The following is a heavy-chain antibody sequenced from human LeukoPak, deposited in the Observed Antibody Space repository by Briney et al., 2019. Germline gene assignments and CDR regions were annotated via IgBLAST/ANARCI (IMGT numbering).Heavy chain of an antibody. D-gene: IGHD3-22*01. CDR1: GYTFTSYG. J-gene: IGHJ4*02. CDR3: ARVPSGPYYYDSNY. Sequence: ASVKVSCKASGYTFTSYGISWVRQAPGQGLEWMGWISAYNGNTNYAQKLQGRVTMTTDTSTSTAYMELRSLRSDDTAVYYCARVPSGPYYYDSNYWGQGTLVTVSS. CDR2: ISAYNGNT. V-gene: IGHV1-18*01.